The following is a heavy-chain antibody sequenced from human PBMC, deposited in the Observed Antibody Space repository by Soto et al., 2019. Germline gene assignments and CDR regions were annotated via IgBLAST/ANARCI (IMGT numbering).Heavy chain of an antibody. CDR1: GFTVSNNY. Sequence: EVQLVETGGGLIQPGGSLRLSCAASGFTVSNNYMSWVRQAPGKGLEWVSLIYSGGSTFYADSVKGRFTISRDNSKNTLFLQMNSLRAEDTAVYFCATFTSLDYWGQGTLVTVSS. V-gene: IGHV3-53*02. J-gene: IGHJ4*02. CDR2: IYSGGST. D-gene: IGHD2-2*01. CDR3: ATFTSLDY.